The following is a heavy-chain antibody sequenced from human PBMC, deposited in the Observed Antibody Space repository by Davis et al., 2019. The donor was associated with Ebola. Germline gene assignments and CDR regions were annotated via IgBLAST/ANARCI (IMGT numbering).Heavy chain of an antibody. V-gene: IGHV4-30-4*07. CDR2: IYYSGST. D-gene: IGHD3-3*01. CDR1: GGSISSGGYS. CDR3: ARRYDYDFWSGSSFYFDH. Sequence: MPSETLSLTCAVSGGSISSGGYSWSWIRQPPGKGLEWIGYIYYSGSTYYNPSLKSRVTISVDTSKNQFSLKLTSVTAADTAVYYCARRYDYDFWSGSSFYFDHWGRGTLVTVSS. J-gene: IGHJ4*02.